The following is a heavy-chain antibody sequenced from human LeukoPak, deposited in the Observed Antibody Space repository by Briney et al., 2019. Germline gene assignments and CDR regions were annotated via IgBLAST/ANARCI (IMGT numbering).Heavy chain of an antibody. D-gene: IGHD3-22*01. CDR1: GGSVSSGSYY. V-gene: IGHV4-31*03. J-gene: IGHJ3*02. CDR2: IYYSGST. CDR3: ARVNYYDSSGYSAFDI. Sequence: SETLSLTCTVSGGSVSSGSYYWSWIRQPPGKGLEWIGYIYYSGSTYYNPSLKSRVTISVDTSKNQFSLKLSSVTAADTAVYYCARVNYYDSSGYSAFDIWGQGTMVTVSS.